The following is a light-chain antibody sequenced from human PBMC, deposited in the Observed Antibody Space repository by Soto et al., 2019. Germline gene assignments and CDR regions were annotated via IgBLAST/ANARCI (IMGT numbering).Light chain of an antibody. J-gene: IGKJ5*01. CDR3: QQLNFFTIT. Sequence: DIQLTQSPSFLSASAGDRVTITCRASQGISSFLAWYQQKPGRAPKLLIYAASTLQSGVPSRFSGSGSGTEFTLTITSLQNEDFATYDCQQLNFFTITFGQGTRLEIK. V-gene: IGKV1-9*01. CDR2: AAS. CDR1: QGISSF.